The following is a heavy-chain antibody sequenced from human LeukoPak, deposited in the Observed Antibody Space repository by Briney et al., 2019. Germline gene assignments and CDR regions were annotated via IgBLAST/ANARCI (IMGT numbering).Heavy chain of an antibody. D-gene: IGHD2-15*01. CDR3: ARDSSDIRSLIAH. Sequence: GGSLRLSCAASGFTFSSHSMNWVRQAPGKGLEWVSYISSSSSTIYYADSVKGRFTISRDNAKNSLYLQMNSLRSEDTAVYYCARDSSDIRSLIAHWGQGTLVTVSS. J-gene: IGHJ1*01. V-gene: IGHV3-48*01. CDR2: ISSSSSTI. CDR1: GFTFSSHS.